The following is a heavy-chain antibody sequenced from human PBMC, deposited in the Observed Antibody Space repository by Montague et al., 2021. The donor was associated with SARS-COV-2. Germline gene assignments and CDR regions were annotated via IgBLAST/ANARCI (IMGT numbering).Heavy chain of an antibody. CDR1: GGSIRAYY. Sequence: SETLSLTCTVSGGSIRAYYWSWIRQPPGKGLEWIGYSYYSGRTNYNPSLKSRVTISVDTSQMQFSLRLTSVTPADTAVYYCASGGSGGPLVFDPWGQGTLVTVSS. V-gene: IGHV4-59*01. J-gene: IGHJ5*02. CDR2: SYYSGRT. CDR3: ASGGSGGPLVFDP. D-gene: IGHD3-10*01.